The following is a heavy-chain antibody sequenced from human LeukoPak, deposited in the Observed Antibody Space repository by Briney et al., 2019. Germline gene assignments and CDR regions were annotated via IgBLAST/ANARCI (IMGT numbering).Heavy chain of an antibody. CDR3: ARDRYYGSGTFDP. J-gene: IGHJ5*02. V-gene: IGHV3-23*01. Sequence: GGSLRLSRAASGFTFSSYAMSWVRQAPGKGLEWVSAISGSGGSTYYADSVKGRFTISRDNAKNSLYLQMNSLRAEDTAVYYCARDRYYGSGTFDPWGQGTLVTVSS. D-gene: IGHD3-10*01. CDR1: GFTFSSYA. CDR2: ISGSGGST.